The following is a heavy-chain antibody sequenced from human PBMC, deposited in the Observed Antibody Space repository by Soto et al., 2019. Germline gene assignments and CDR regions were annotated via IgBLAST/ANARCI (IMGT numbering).Heavy chain of an antibody. CDR2: IILIFGSA. V-gene: IGHV1-69*01. CDR3: ARAESYLYGSGDEGFDF. CDR1: GGTFRNYA. Sequence: QVQLVQSGAEVKRPGSSVKVSCKASGGTFRNYAISWVRQAPGHGLEWMGGIILIFGSAKYAQKFPGRVTISADESMSTVYIELCSLRTGDTAVEYCARAESYLYGSGDEGFDFWGQGTMVTVSS. J-gene: IGHJ3*01. D-gene: IGHD3-10*01.